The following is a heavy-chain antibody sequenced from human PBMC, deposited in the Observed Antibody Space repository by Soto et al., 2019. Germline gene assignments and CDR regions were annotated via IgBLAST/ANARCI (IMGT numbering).Heavy chain of an antibody. V-gene: IGHV3-23*01. CDR2: ISGSGGST. Sequence: EVQLLESGGGLVQPGGSLRLSRAASGFTFSSYAMSWVRQAPGKGLEWVSAISGSGGSTYYADSVKGRFTISRDNSKNTLYLQMNSLRAEDTAVYYCASSYYDFWSGILDIWGQGTMVTVSS. CDR1: GFTFSSYA. D-gene: IGHD3-3*01. J-gene: IGHJ3*02. CDR3: ASSYYDFWSGILDI.